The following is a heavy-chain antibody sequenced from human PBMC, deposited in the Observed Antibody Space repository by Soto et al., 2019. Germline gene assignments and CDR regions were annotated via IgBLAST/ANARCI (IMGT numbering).Heavy chain of an antibody. D-gene: IGHD3-22*01. J-gene: IGHJ4*02. CDR1: GYSFTSYW. CDR2: IYPGDSDI. V-gene: IGHV5-51*01. Sequence: EVQLVQSEAEVKKPGESLKISCEVSGYSFTSYWIGWVRQVPGKGLEWMGIIYPGDSDIRYSPSFQGQVTFSVDKSISTAYLQWRSLKASDTAMYYCGRHDNYDSSGFYYRYWGQGTLVTVSS. CDR3: GRHDNYDSSGFYYRY.